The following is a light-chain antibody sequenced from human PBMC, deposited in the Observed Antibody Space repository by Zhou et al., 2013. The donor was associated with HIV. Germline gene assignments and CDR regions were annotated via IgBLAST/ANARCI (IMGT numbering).Light chain of an antibody. V-gene: IGKV3D-20*02. CDR1: QSVSSSY. J-gene: IGKJ5*01. CDR3: QQRSDWPIT. CDR2: GAS. Sequence: EIVLTQSPGTLSLSPGERATLSCRANQSVSSSYLAWYLQKPGQAPRLLIYGASSRATGIPDRFSGSGSGTDFTLTISSLEPEDFAIYYCQQRSDWPITFGQGHGWRLN.